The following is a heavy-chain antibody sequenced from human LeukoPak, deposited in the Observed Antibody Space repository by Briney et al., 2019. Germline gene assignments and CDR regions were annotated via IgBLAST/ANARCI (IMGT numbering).Heavy chain of an antibody. Sequence: GGSLRLSCAASGFTFGSYAMSWVRQAPGKGLEWVSAISGSGGSTYYADSVKGRFTISRDNSKNTLYLQMNSLRAEDTAVYYCAKDLWGGDIVVVPAAKIDAFDIWGQGTMVTVPS. D-gene: IGHD2-2*01. CDR3: AKDLWGGDIVVVPAAKIDAFDI. V-gene: IGHV3-23*01. CDR2: ISGSGGST. J-gene: IGHJ3*02. CDR1: GFTFGSYA.